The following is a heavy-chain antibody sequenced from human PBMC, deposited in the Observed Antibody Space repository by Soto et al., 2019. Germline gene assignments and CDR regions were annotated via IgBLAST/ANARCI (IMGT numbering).Heavy chain of an antibody. V-gene: IGHV4-34*01. CDR1: GGSFSGYY. Sequence: SETLSLTCAVYGGSFSGYYWSWIRQPPGKGLEWIGEINHSGSTNYNPSLKSRVTISVDTSKNQFSLKLSSVTAADTAVYYCAREEGDLDYWGRGTLVTVSS. J-gene: IGHJ4*02. CDR3: AREEGDLDY. CDR2: INHSGST.